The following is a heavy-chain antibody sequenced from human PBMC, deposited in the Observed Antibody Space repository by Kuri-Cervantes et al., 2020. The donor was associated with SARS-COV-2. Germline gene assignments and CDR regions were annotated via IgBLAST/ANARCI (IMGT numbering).Heavy chain of an antibody. J-gene: IGHJ2*01. CDR2: ISGSGGST. Sequence: GGSLRLSCAASGFTFSSYAMSWVRQAPGKGLEWVSAISGSGGSTYYADSVKGRFTISRDNSKNTLYLQMNSLKTEDTAVYYCARDWAAAGSGDMWYFDLWGRGTLVPSPQ. D-gene: IGHD6-13*01. CDR1: GFTFSSYA. V-gene: IGHV3-23*01. CDR3: ARDWAAAGSGDMWYFDL.